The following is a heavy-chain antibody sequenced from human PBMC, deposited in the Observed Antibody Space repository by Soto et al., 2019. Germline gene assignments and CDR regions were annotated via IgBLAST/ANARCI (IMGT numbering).Heavy chain of an antibody. Sequence: GASVKVSCKASGYTFTSYDINWVRQATGQGLEWMGGFDPEDGETVYAQKFQGRVTMTEDTSTDTAYMELSSLISEDTAVYYCATDLSLHCSGGRCYSGPFAYWGRGTLVTVSS. J-gene: IGHJ4*02. CDR1: GYTFTSYD. D-gene: IGHD2-15*01. CDR3: ATDLSLHCSGGRCYSGPFAY. V-gene: IGHV1-24*01. CDR2: FDPEDGET.